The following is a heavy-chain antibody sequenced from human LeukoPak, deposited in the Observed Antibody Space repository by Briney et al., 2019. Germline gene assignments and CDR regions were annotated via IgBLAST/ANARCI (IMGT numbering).Heavy chain of an antibody. V-gene: IGHV3-21*01. CDR1: GFTFSNYA. CDR2: ISSSSSYI. CDR3: ARDSGNYLDAFDI. Sequence: PGRSLTLSCAASGFTFSNYAIHWVRQAPGKGLEWVSSISSSSSYIYYADSVKGRFTISRDNAKNSLYLQMNSLRAEDTAVYYCARDSGNYLDAFDIWGQGTMVTVSS. D-gene: IGHD1-7*01. J-gene: IGHJ3*02.